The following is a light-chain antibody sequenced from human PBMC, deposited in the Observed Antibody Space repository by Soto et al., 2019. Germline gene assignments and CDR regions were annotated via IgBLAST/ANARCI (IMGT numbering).Light chain of an antibody. V-gene: IGKV3-20*01. J-gene: IGKJ1*01. CDR2: GAS. Sequence: EIVLTQSAVTLSFSPGERSTLSCMASQSVSSSYLAWYQQKPGQAPRLLIYGASSRATGIPDRFSGSGSGTDFTLTISRLETEDFAVYYCQQYGSSRTFGPGTKVDIK. CDR1: QSVSSSY. CDR3: QQYGSSRT.